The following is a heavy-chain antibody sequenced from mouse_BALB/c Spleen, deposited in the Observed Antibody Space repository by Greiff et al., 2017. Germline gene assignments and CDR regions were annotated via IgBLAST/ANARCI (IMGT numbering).Heavy chain of an antibody. D-gene: IGHD2-1*01. Sequence: EVQGVESGGGLVKPGGSLKLSCAASGFTFSSYAMSWVRQTPEKRLEWVASISSGGSTYYPDSVKGRFTISRDNARNILYLQMSSLRSEDTARYYCARGDGNYYFDYWGQGTTLTVSS. J-gene: IGHJ2*01. CDR1: GFTFSSYA. CDR2: ISSGGST. CDR3: ARGDGNYYFDY. V-gene: IGHV5-6-5*01.